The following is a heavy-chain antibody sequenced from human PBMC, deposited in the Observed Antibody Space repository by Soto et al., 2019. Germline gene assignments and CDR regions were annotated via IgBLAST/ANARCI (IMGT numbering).Heavy chain of an antibody. CDR3: VVAAQPSYFDY. CDR1: GYTFTSYG. V-gene: IGHV1-18*01. J-gene: IGHJ4*02. Sequence: QVQLVQSGAEVKKPGASVKVSCKASGYTFTSYGISWVRQAPGQGLEWMGWISAYNGNTNYAQKLKSRVTMTTDTSTSTAYIELRSLRSDDTAVYYCVVAAQPSYFDYWGQGTLVTVSS. D-gene: IGHD2-15*01. CDR2: ISAYNGNT.